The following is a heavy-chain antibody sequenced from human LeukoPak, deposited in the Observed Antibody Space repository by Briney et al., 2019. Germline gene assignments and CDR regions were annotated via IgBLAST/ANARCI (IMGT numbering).Heavy chain of an antibody. CDR1: GSSFKDYA. Sequence: GGSLRLSCAATGSSFKDYAMHWVRQIPGKGLEWVSAISWNGGSTAYADSVKGRFTITRDNAKNSLFLQLSNLRPEDTALYYCAKHLRATNTFTFFGLDVWGQGTTVTVSS. J-gene: IGHJ6*02. CDR3: AKHLRATNTFTFFGLDV. CDR2: ISWNGGST. V-gene: IGHV3-9*01. D-gene: IGHD1-26*01.